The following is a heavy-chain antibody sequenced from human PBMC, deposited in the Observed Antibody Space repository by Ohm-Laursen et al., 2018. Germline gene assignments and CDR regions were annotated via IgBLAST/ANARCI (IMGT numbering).Heavy chain of an antibody. J-gene: IGHJ4*02. CDR1: GGSFSGYY. Sequence: SETLSLTCAVYGGSFSGYYWSWIRQPPGKGLEWIGEINHSGSTNYNPSLKSRVTISVDTSKNQFSLKLSSVTAADTAVYYCARGIAVAGQADYWGQGTLVTVSS. D-gene: IGHD6-19*01. V-gene: IGHV4-34*01. CDR2: INHSGST. CDR3: ARGIAVAGQADY.